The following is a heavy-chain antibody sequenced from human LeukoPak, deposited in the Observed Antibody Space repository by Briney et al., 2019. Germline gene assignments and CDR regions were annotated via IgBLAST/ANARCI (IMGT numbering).Heavy chain of an antibody. V-gene: IGHV3-21*01. D-gene: IGHD1-26*01. CDR2: ISSSSSYI. CDR3: ARETYSGSAFDY. CDR1: GFTFSSYS. J-gene: IGHJ4*02. Sequence: GSLRLSCAASGFTFSSYSMNWVRQAPGKGLEWVSSISSSSSYIYYADSVKGRFTISRDNAKNSLYLQMNSLRAEDTAVYYCARETYSGSAFDYWGQGTLVTVSS.